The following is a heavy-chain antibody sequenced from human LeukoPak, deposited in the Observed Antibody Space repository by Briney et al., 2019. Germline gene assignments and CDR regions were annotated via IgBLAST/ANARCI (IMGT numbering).Heavy chain of an antibody. CDR1: GFTFSRFS. CDR3: ARAPSEIGGYYPEYFRH. V-gene: IGHV3-21*01. CDR2: IYLSGNFI. Sequence: PGGSLRLSCSTSGFTFSRFSMRWVRQAPGKGLEWVASIYLSGNFISYADSVKGRFTISRDNAKNTVSLQMNSLRAEDTGVYYCARAPSEIGGYYPEYFRHWGQGTLVTVSS. D-gene: IGHD3-22*01. J-gene: IGHJ1*01.